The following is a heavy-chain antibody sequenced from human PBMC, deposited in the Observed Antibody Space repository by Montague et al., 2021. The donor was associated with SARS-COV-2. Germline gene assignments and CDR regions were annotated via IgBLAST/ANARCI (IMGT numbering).Heavy chain of an antibody. CDR1: SDSISADNW. Sequence: SETLSLTCVVSSDSISADNWWTWVRLPPGKGLEWVGGIYHTGGTKYKPSLKSRVSMSVDKCWNQFSLGLASVTAADTAIYYCARKGSGRSDLAYWGQGTMVAVSA. CDR2: IYHTGGT. J-gene: IGHJ4*02. V-gene: IGHV4-4*02. D-gene: IGHD1-26*01. CDR3: ARKGSGRSDLAY.